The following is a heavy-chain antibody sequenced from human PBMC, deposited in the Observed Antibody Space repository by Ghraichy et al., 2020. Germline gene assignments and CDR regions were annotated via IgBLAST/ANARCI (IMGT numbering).Heavy chain of an antibody. V-gene: IGHV4-34*01. Sequence: SETLSLTCAVYGGSFSGYYWSWIRQPPGKGLEWIGEINHSGSTNYNPSLKSRVTISVDTSKNQFSLKLSSVTAADTAVYYCARGHTSCCYSPWGQGTLVTVSS. D-gene: IGHD2-2*01. CDR1: GGSFSGYY. J-gene: IGHJ5*02. CDR2: INHSGST. CDR3: ARGHTSCCYSP.